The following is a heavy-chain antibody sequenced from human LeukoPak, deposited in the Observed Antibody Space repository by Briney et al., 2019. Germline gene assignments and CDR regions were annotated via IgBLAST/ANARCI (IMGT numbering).Heavy chain of an antibody. Sequence: ASVKVSCKASGYTFTGYYMHWVRQAPGQGLEWMGRINPNSGGTNYAQKFQGRVTMTRDTSINTAYMELSRLRSDDTAVYYCARDYCSSTSCLFDYWGQRTLVTVSS. J-gene: IGHJ4*02. V-gene: IGHV1-2*06. CDR3: ARDYCSSTSCLFDY. CDR1: GYTFTGYY. CDR2: INPNSGGT. D-gene: IGHD2-2*01.